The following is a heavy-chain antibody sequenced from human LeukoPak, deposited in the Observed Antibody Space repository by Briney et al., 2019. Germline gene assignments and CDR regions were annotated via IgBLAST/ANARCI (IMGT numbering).Heavy chain of an antibody. Sequence: GGSLRLSCAATRFSFIDFYITWIRQAPGKGLEWVSYISGSSSYTKYADPVKGRFTISRDNAKNSLYLQMNSLRAEDTAVYYGASDSLPADYDSRGYYFFDSWGQGTLVTVSS. CDR2: ISGSSSYT. J-gene: IGHJ4*02. D-gene: IGHD3-22*01. V-gene: IGHV3-11*05. CDR1: RFSFIDFY. CDR3: ASDSLPADYDSRGYYFFDS.